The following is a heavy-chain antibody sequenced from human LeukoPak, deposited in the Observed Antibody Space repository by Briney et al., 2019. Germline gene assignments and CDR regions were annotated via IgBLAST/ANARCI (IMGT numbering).Heavy chain of an antibody. D-gene: IGHD2-15*01. CDR3: AREWWDLREGMDV. J-gene: IGHJ6*02. V-gene: IGHV3-30*04. CDR2: ISYDGSNK. Sequence: GRSLRLSCAASGFTFSSYAMHWVRQAPGKGLEWVAVISYDGSNKYYADSVKGRFTISRDNSKNTLYLQMNSLRAEDTAVYYCAREWWDLREGMDVWGQGTTVTVSS. CDR1: GFTFSSYA.